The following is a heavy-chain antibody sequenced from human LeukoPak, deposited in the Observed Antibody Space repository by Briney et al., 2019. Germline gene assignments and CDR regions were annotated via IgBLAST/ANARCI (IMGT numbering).Heavy chain of an antibody. CDR3: AKDAATGSWYFDL. D-gene: IGHD3-9*01. CDR1: GFTFSTHA. Sequence: GGSLRLSCAASGFTFSTHAMIWVRQAPGKGPEWVSCITGSGTGTYYTDSVKGRFTISRENSNDTLYLQMNSLRAEDTAVYYCAKDAATGSWYFDLWGRGTLVTVSS. V-gene: IGHV3-23*01. CDR2: ITGSGTGT. J-gene: IGHJ2*01.